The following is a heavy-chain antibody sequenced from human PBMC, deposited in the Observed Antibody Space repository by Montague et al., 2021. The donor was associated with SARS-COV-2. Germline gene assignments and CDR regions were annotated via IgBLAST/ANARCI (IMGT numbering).Heavy chain of an antibody. Sequence: SETLSLTCTVSAGSISTNSYYWAWIRQPPGKGLEWIGSISYSGSTYFTPSLERRLTMCVDTSKNHFSLKLSSVTAADTAVYYCARLCDFYGSGSYKNSWFDPWGQGTRVTVSS. J-gene: IGHJ5*02. CDR3: ARLCDFYGSGSYKNSWFDP. CDR2: ISYSGST. D-gene: IGHD3-10*01. V-gene: IGHV4-39*02. CDR1: AGSISTNSYY.